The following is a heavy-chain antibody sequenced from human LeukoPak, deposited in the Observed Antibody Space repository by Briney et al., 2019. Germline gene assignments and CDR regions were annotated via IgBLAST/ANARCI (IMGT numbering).Heavy chain of an antibody. CDR3: ARVPSYMDV. J-gene: IGHJ6*03. CDR2: ISSTGTT. Sequence: GGTLSLTCTASGLTFNYYAMNWVWLAPAPGLEWVSYISSTGTTHYADSVKGRFTISRDNAENSLYLQMNSLRAEDTAVYYCARVPSYMDVWGKGTTVTVSS. V-gene: IGHV3-69-1*01. CDR1: GLTFNYYA.